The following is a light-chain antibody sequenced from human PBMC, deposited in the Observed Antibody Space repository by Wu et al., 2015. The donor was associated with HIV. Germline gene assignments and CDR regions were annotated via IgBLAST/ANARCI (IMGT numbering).Light chain of an antibody. J-gene: IGKJ2*03. V-gene: IGKV3-20*01. CDR3: QHYNSWPYS. CDR2: STS. CDR1: QSVNSAY. Sequence: EIVLTQSPGTPSLSPGETASLSCRASQSVNSAYLAWYQQRPGQAPRLLIYSTSNRATDIPDRFSGSGSGTDFTLTISGLEPEDFAVYYCQHYNSWPYSFGQGTMLEIK.